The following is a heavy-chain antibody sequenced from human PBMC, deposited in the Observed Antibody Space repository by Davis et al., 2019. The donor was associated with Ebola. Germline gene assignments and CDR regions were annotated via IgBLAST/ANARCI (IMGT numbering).Heavy chain of an antibody. V-gene: IGHV3-30-3*01. CDR2: ISYDGSNK. CDR1: GFTFSSYA. Sequence: PGGSLRLSCAASGFTFSSYAMHWVRQAPGKGLEWVAVISYDGSNKYYADSVKGRFTISRDNSKNTLYLQMNSLRAEDTAVYYCARELSKHWGQGTLVTVSS. CDR3: ARELSKH. J-gene: IGHJ4*02.